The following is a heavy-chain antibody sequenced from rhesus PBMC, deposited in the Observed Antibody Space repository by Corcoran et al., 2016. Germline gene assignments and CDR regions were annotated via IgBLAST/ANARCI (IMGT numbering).Heavy chain of an antibody. CDR3: TTGEFDY. CDR2: SRSASSYI. CDR1: GFTFSSYG. D-gene: IGHD1-44*01. V-gene: IGHV3S16*01. J-gene: IGHJ4*01. Sequence: EVQLVESGGGLVQPGGSLRLSCAASGFTFSSYGMSWVGQAPGKGLEWVSSSRSASSYISYAASGKGRFTISRDNAKNSLSLQMNSLRAEDTAVYYCTTGEFDYWGQGVLVTVSS.